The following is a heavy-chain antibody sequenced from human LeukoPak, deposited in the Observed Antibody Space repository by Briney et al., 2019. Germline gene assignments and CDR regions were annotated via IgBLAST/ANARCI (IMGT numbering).Heavy chain of an antibody. Sequence: GGSLRLSCAASGFTFSSYAMSWVRQAPGKGLEWVAFISHDGSKKYYADSVKGRFTISRDNFRNTLYLQMNSLRPEDTAVYYCAKEPYDDSGYSYMDVWGKGTTVTVSS. V-gene: IGHV3-30*18. CDR3: AKEPYDDSGYSYMDV. D-gene: IGHD4-17*01. CDR2: ISHDGSKK. J-gene: IGHJ6*03. CDR1: GFTFSSYA.